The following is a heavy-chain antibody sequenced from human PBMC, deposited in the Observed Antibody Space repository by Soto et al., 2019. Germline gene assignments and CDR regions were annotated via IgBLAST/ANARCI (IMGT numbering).Heavy chain of an antibody. J-gene: IGHJ4*02. CDR1: GGSISSYY. CDR2: MYYSGST. CDR3: AGGYCTSTNCYSRTYDS. D-gene: IGHD2-2*01. Sequence: QVQLQASGPGLVKPSETLSLTCTVSGGSISSYYCSWIRQPPGKGLEWIGYMYYSGSTNYKPSLNSRVTMAAATSKKQFSLKLSSVTAADTAGYYCAGGYCTSTNCYSRTYDSWCQGALVTVSS. V-gene: IGHV4-59*01.